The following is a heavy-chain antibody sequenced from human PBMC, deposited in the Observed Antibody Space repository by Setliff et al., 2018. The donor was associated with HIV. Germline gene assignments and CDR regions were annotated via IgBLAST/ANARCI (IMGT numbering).Heavy chain of an antibody. J-gene: IGHJ3*02. D-gene: IGHD2-2*01. CDR1: GYSFTNHY. Sequence: GASVKVSCKPSGYSFTNHYMHWVRQAPGQGLEWMGVINPTGGSTRNTQKFQGRVAMTRDTSTSTVYMELSSLRSEDTAVYYCARAGGGATDQAFDIWGQGTMVTVSS. CDR3: ARAGGGATDQAFDI. V-gene: IGHV1-46*01. CDR2: INPTGGST.